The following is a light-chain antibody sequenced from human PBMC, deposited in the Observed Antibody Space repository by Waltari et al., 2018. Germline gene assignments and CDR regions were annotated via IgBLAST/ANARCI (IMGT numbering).Light chain of an antibody. CDR1: QSLVHSDGNTY. CDR2: KVS. J-gene: IGKJ1*01. V-gene: IGKV2-30*02. CDR3: MQGTHWPPT. Sequence: DVVMTQSPLSLPVTPGQPASISCRSSQSLVHSDGNTYLNWFQQRPGQSPRRLIYKVSDRDSVVPDRFSGSGSGTDFTLKISRVEAEDVAIYYCMQGTHWPPTFGQGTKVEI.